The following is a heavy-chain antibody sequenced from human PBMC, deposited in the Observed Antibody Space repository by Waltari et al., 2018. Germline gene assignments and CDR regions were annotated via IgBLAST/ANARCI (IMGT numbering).Heavy chain of an antibody. CDR1: GGSISSSSYY. Sequence: QLQLQESGPGLVKPSETLSLTCTVSGGSISSSSYYWGWIRQPPGKGLEWIGSIYYSGRTYDHPALTILVTISVDTSKNQFALKLSSVTAADTAVYYCARHVAGSYGGPLKTFDYWGQGTLVTVSS. J-gene: IGHJ4*02. CDR3: ARHVAGSYGGPLKTFDY. D-gene: IGHD1-26*01. V-gene: IGHV4-39*01. CDR2: IYYSGRT.